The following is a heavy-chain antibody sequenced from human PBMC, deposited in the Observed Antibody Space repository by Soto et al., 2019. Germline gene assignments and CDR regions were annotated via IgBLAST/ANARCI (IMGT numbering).Heavy chain of an antibody. CDR2: ISGSGGST. CDR3: AKDGSSWYGYFDL. J-gene: IGHJ2*01. V-gene: IGHV3-23*01. D-gene: IGHD6-13*01. Sequence: GESLKISCAASGFTFSSYAMSWVRQAPGKGLEWVSAISGSGGSTYYADSVKGRFTISRDNSKNTLYLQMNSLRAEDTAVYYCAKDGSSWYGYFDLWGRGTLVTVSS. CDR1: GFTFSSYA.